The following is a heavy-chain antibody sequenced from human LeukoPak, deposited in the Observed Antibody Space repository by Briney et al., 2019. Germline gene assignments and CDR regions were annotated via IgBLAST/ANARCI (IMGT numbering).Heavy chain of an antibody. J-gene: IGHJ5*02. CDR3: ASLSLGSYCSGGSCKTRSGFDP. CDR2: ISSSSSYI. Sequence: GGSLRLSCAASGFTFSSYSMNWVRQAPGKGLEWVSSISSSSSYIYYADSVKGRFTISRDNAKNSLYLQMNSLRAEDTAVYYCASLSLGSYCSGGSCKTRSGFDPWGQGTLVTVSS. CDR1: GFTFSSYS. V-gene: IGHV3-21*01. D-gene: IGHD2-15*01.